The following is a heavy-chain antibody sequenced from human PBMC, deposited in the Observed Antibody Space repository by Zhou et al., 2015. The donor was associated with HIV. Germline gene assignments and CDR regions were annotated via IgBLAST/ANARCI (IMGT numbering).Heavy chain of an antibody. Sequence: LVQSGTEVRKPGSSVNVSCKASGGTFSGSDISWVRQAPGQGLEWMGSITPMFDMETYAEKFRARLTITVDKSTSAAYMDLRSLKSEDTAVYYCARERGEATRPEWRYFDLWGRGTLVTVSS. J-gene: IGHJ2*01. CDR2: ITPMFDME. V-gene: IGHV1-69*04. CDR1: GGTFSGSD. D-gene: IGHD6-6*01. CDR3: ARERGEATRPEWRYFDL.